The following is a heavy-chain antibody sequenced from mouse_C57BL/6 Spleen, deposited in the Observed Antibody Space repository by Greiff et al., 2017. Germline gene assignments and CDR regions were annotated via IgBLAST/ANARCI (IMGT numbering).Heavy chain of an antibody. Sequence: EVKVVESGGGLVKPGGSLKLSCAASGFTFSDYGMHWVRQAPEKGLEWVAYISSGSSTIYYADTVKGRFTISRDNAKNTLFLQMTSLRSEDTAMYYCARFYDYWYFDVWGTGTTVTVSS. CDR3: ARFYDYWYFDV. V-gene: IGHV5-17*01. CDR1: GFTFSDYG. J-gene: IGHJ1*03. CDR2: ISSGSSTI. D-gene: IGHD2-3*01.